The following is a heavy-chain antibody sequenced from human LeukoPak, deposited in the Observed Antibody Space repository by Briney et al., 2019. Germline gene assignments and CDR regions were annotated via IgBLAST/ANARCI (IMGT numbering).Heavy chain of an antibody. CDR1: GFSLSNYG. Sequence: TGGSLRLSCAASGFSLSNYGLHWVRQGPGKGLEWLAVINYDGSNRYYADSVKGRFTISRDNANNLLYLQMNSLRGEDTAVYYCTRDRSRAEDDWGQGTLVTVSS. D-gene: IGHD1-14*01. V-gene: IGHV3-33*01. CDR2: INYDGSNR. CDR3: TRDRSRAEDD. J-gene: IGHJ4*02.